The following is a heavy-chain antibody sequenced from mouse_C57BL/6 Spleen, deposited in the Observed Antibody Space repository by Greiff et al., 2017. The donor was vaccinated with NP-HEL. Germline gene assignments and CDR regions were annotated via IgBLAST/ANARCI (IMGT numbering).Heavy chain of an antibody. CDR1: GYTFTSYW. V-gene: IGHV1-55*01. Sequence: VQLQQPGAELVKPGASVKMSCKASGYTFTSYWITWVKQRPGQGLEWIGDIYPGSGSTNYNEKFKSKATLTVDTSSSTAYMQLSSLTSEDSAVYYCARSYGNYEDAMDYWGQGTSVTVSS. J-gene: IGHJ4*01. CDR3: ARSYGNYEDAMDY. D-gene: IGHD2-1*01. CDR2: IYPGSGST.